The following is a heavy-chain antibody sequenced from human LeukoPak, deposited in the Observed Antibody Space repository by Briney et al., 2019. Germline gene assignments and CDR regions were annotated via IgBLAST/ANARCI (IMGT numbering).Heavy chain of an antibody. Sequence: PSETLSLTCTVPGGSISSYYWSWVRQPPGKGLEWIGYVSYSGSTDYNPSPKSRVIISIDTSKNQFSLRLSSVTAADTAVYYCARENDRYGRIDYWGQGTQVTVSS. J-gene: IGHJ4*02. CDR3: ARENDRYGRIDY. CDR1: GGSISSYY. V-gene: IGHV4-59*01. CDR2: VSYSGST. D-gene: IGHD5-18*01.